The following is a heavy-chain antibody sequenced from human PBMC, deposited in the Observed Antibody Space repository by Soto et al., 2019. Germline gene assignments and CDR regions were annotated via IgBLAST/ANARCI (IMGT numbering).Heavy chain of an antibody. CDR1: GGSISSGGYS. CDR3: AAGGGLPRYY. V-gene: IGHV4-30-2*01. D-gene: IGHD5-12*01. J-gene: IGHJ4*02. CDR2: IYHSGST. Sequence: QLQLQESGSGLVKPSQTLSLTCAVSGGSISSGGYSWSWIRQPPGKGLEWIGYIYHSGSTYYNPSPKSRVTISVDGSKNQFALKLSSVTAADTAVYYCAAGGGLPRYYWGQGTLVTVSS.